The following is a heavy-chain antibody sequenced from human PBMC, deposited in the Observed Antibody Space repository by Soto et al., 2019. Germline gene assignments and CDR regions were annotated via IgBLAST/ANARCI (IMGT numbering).Heavy chain of an antibody. Sequence: ASVKVSCKASGYTFTSYDISWVRQAPGQGLEWMGWISAYNGNTNYAQKLQGRVTMTTDTSTSTAYMELRSLRSDDTAVYYCARDYDYGDYYGYYYGMDVWGQGTTVTVSS. J-gene: IGHJ6*02. CDR1: GYTFTSYD. D-gene: IGHD4-17*01. CDR3: ARDYDYGDYYGYYYGMDV. V-gene: IGHV1-18*01. CDR2: ISAYNGNT.